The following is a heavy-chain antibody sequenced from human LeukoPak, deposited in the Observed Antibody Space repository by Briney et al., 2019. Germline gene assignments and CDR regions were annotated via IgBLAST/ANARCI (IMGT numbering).Heavy chain of an antibody. Sequence: SETLSLTCSVSDVSISDSSYDWGWVRQPPGKVLEWIGSICLTESPHYNPSLKSRVTISVDTSKNQFPLRLSSVTAADTAVYYCARDENGYVWGSFRAWGQGTLVTVSS. V-gene: IGHV4-39*06. D-gene: IGHD3-16*02. CDR1: DVSISDSSYD. CDR3: ARDENGYVWGSFRA. CDR2: ICLTESP. J-gene: IGHJ5*02.